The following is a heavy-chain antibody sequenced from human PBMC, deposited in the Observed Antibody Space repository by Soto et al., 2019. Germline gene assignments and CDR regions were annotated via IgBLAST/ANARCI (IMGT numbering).Heavy chain of an antibody. CDR1: GFTFSSFL. D-gene: IGHD6-19*01. J-gene: IGHJ4*02. Sequence: PGGSLRLSCAASGFTFSSFLMHWVRQAPGKGLVWVSRINSDGSSTSYADSVKGRFTISRDNAKNTLYLQMNSLRAEDTAVYYCARMVVAGTRGGFYFDYWGQGTLVTVSS. V-gene: IGHV3-74*01. CDR2: INSDGSST. CDR3: ARMVVAGTRGGFYFDY.